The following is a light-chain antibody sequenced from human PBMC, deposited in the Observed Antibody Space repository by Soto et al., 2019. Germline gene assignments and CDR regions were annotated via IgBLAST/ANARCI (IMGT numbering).Light chain of an antibody. J-gene: IGKJ2*01. CDR2: GAS. V-gene: IGKV3-20*01. CDR1: QSVSNNY. Sequence: EIVLTQSPGTLSLSPGERATLSCRASQSVSNNYLAWYQQKPGQAPRLLMFGASRRATGIPDRFNGSGSGTDFILTISRLEPEDVAVYYCQQHGTSPYTFGQGTVLEIK. CDR3: QQHGTSPYT.